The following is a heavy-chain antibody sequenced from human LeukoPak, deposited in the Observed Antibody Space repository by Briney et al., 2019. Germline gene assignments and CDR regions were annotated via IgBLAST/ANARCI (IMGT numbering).Heavy chain of an antibody. CDR2: INHSGST. CDR3: ARGRVLLENWFDP. D-gene: IGHD1-20*01. Sequence: SETLSLTCAVYGGSFSGYYWSWIRQPPGKGLEWIGEINHSGSTNYNPSLKSRVTISVDTSKNQFSLKLSSVTAADTAVYYCARGRVLLENWFDPWGQGTLVTVSS. J-gene: IGHJ5*02. V-gene: IGHV4-34*01. CDR1: GGSFSGYY.